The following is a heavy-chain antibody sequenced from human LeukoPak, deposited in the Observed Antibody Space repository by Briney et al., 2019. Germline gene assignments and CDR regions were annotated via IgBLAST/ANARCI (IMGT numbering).Heavy chain of an antibody. CDR1: GGTFSSYA. CDR3: ARDLFRYYDILTGYPLKCGFDP. Sequence: SVKVSCKASGGTFSSYAISWVRQAPGQGLGWMGGIIPIFGTANYAQKFQGRVTITADKSTSTAYMELSSLRSEDTAVYYCARDLFRYYDILTGYPLKCGFDPWGQGTLVTVSS. D-gene: IGHD3-9*01. V-gene: IGHV1-69*06. J-gene: IGHJ5*02. CDR2: IIPIFGTA.